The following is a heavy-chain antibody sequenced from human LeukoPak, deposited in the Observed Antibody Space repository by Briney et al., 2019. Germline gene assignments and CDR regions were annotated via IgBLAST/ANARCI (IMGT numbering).Heavy chain of an antibody. Sequence: GESLKISCKGSGYSFTSYWISWVRQMPGKGLEWMGIIYPGDSDTRYSPSFQGQVTISADKSISTAYLQWSSLKASDTAMYYCARRVYSSSWYWYFDLWGRGTLVTVSS. J-gene: IGHJ2*01. V-gene: IGHV5-51*01. CDR2: IYPGDSDT. D-gene: IGHD6-13*01. CDR3: ARRVYSSSWYWYFDL. CDR1: GYSFTSYW.